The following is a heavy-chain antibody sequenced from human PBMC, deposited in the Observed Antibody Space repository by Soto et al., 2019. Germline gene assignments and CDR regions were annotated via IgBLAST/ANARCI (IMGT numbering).Heavy chain of an antibody. CDR1: GGSINSGGHY. V-gene: IGHV4-31*03. CDR3: ARYRIQLYVDV. D-gene: IGHD5-18*01. Sequence: QVQLQESGPGLVKPSQTLSLTCSVSGGSINSGGHYWCWIRQHTGKGLECIGHIYKTGSTDFNPSHKDRLTISIDTSKNQFSLSLRSVTDADTSLYYCARYRIQLYVDVWGQGTTVNASS. CDR2: IYKTGST. J-gene: IGHJ6*02.